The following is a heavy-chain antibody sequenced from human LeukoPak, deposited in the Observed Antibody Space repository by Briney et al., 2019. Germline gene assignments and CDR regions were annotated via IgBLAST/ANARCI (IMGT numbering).Heavy chain of an antibody. J-gene: IGHJ6*02. V-gene: IGHV3-7*03. CDR1: GFTFSGYW. CDR3: AKEAVESCMDV. D-gene: IGHD3-3*01. CDR2: IKQDGSEK. Sequence: GGSLRLSCAASGFTFSGYWMSWVRQAPGKGLEWVANIKQDGSEKYYVDSVEGRFTISRDNAKNSLYLQMNSLRAEDTALYYCAKEAVESCMDVWGQGTTVTVSS.